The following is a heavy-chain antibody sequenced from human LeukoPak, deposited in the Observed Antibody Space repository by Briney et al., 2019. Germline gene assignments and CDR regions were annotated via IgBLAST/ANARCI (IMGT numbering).Heavy chain of an antibody. CDR3: ARVQQLDSDHYYYYGMDV. CDR2: ISAYNGNT. Sequence: GASVKVSCKASGYTFTSYGISWVRQAPGQGLEWIGWISAYNGNTNYAQKLQGRVTMTTDTSTSTAYMELRSLRSDDTAVYYCARVQQLDSDHYYYYGMDVWGQGTTVTVSS. CDR1: GYTFTSYG. D-gene: IGHD6-13*01. J-gene: IGHJ6*02. V-gene: IGHV1-18*01.